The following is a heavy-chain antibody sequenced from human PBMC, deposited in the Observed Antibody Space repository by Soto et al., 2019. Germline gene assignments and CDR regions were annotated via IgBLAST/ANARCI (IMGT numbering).Heavy chain of an antibody. CDR1: GGSFSGYY. CDR3: ARGLDYVVY. J-gene: IGHJ4*02. V-gene: IGHV4-34*01. Sequence: PSETLSLSCAVYGGSFSGYYWNWIRQPPGKGLEWIGEINHSGSSNYNPSLRSRVTISVDTSKNQFSLKLSSVTAADTAVYDCARGLDYVVYWGQGTLVTVSS. CDR2: INHSGSS.